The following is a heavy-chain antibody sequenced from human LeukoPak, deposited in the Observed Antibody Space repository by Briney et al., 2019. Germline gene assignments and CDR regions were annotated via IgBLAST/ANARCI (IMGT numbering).Heavy chain of an antibody. V-gene: IGHV3-23*01. CDR3: AKDRTVGASYWYFDL. CDR1: GFSFNNYA. Sequence: GGSLRLSCAASGFSFNNYAMVWVRQTPGKGLEWVSVISAGNDIVYADSVKGRFSISRDSSKNTLFLHMNTLRADDTAIYYCAKDRTVGASYWYFDLWGRGTLVTVSS. CDR2: ISAGNDI. D-gene: IGHD1-26*01. J-gene: IGHJ2*01.